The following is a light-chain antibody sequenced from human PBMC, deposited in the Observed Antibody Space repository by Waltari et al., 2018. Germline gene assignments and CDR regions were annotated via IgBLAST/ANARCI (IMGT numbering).Light chain of an antibody. J-gene: IGKJ4*01. V-gene: IGKV1-9*01. CDR1: QVISSH. CDR3: QQLHAYPLS. CDR2: AAS. Sequence: DIQLTQSPSFLSASVGDRVTITCRASQVISSHLAWYQQEPGKAPKLLIYAASTLQTGVPSRFSGSVSGTEFTLRISSLQPEDFGSYYCQQLHAYPLSFGGGTKVEIK.